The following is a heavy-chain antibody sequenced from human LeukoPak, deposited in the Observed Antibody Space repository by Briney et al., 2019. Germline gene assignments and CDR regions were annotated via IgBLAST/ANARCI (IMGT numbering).Heavy chain of an antibody. D-gene: IGHD3-10*01. CDR2: MNPNSGNT. CDR1: GYTVTSYD. CDR3: ARAAYGSGSYYDY. V-gene: IGHV1-8*01. J-gene: IGHJ4*02. Sequence: ASGKVSGKASGYTVTSYDINWGRQATGQGLEGRGWMNPNSGNTGYAQKCQGRVTMTRNTSISTAYMELSSLRSEDTAVYYCARAAYGSGSYYDYWGQGTLVTVSS.